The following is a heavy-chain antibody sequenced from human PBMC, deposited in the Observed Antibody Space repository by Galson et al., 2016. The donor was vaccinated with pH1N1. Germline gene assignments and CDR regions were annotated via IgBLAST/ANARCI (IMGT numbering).Heavy chain of an antibody. J-gene: IGHJ4*02. Sequence: SLRLSCAPSGFTFSTFAMGWVRQAPGKVLQWLSAISGGVATTYYIDSVKGRFTISRDNSTNTLYLEMNSLKAEDTALYYCVKYDSSGYYYGRLVNWGQGTLVTVSS. V-gene: IGHV3-23*01. CDR1: GFTFSTFA. CDR2: ISGGVATT. D-gene: IGHD3-22*01. CDR3: VKYDSSGYYYGRLVN.